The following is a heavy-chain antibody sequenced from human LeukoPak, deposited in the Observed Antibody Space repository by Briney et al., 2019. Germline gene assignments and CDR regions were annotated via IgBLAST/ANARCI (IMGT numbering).Heavy chain of an antibody. CDR1: TFGNYW. Sequence: GGSLRLSCEASTFGNYWIHRVRQVPGKGLVWLSRVSPDGTTTTHADSVKGRFTISRDNAKSTLYLQMNSLSAEDTAVYYCARECDPTMCAGSSPDHWGQGILVTVSS. CDR2: VSPDGTTT. J-gene: IGHJ4*02. V-gene: IGHV3-74*01. D-gene: IGHD5-24*01. CDR3: ARECDPTMCAGSSPDH.